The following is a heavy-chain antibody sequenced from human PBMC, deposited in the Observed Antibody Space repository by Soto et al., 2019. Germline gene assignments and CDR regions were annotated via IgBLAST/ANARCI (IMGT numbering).Heavy chain of an antibody. CDR2: INPNSGGT. D-gene: IGHD6-6*01. J-gene: IGHJ4*02. Sequence: ASVKVSCKGSGYTFTGYDIHWVRQAPGQGLEWMGWINPNSGGTNYAQKFQGRVTMTRDTSISTAYMELSRLRSDDTAVYYCARALRVYSSSSRSGYWGQGTLVTVSS. CDR3: ARALRVYSSSSRSGY. V-gene: IGHV1-2*02. CDR1: GYTFTGYD.